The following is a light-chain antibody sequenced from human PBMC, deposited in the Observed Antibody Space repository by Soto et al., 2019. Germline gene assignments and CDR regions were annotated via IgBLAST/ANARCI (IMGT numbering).Light chain of an antibody. CDR3: CSYANSGTYV. CDR2: EGS. J-gene: IGLJ1*01. CDR1: SSDVGSYNL. V-gene: IGLV2-23*01. Sequence: QSALTQPASVSGSPGQSITISCTGTSSDVGSYNLVSWYQQHPGKAPKLIIYEGSKRPSGVSNRFSGSKSGNTASLTISGLQAEDEADYYCCSYANSGTYVFGTGNKLTVL.